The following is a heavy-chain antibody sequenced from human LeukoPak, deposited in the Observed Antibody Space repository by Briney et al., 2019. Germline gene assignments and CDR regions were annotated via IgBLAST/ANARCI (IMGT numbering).Heavy chain of an antibody. D-gene: IGHD1-26*01. V-gene: IGHV3-53*01. CDR1: GFTVSSNY. CDR3: ARGAWELLYQLDY. CDR2: IYSGGST. Sequence: PGGSLRLSCAASGFTVSSNYMSWVRQAPGKGLEWVSVIYSGGSTYYADSVKGRFTISRDNSKNTLYLQMNSLRAEDTAVYYCARGAWELLYQLDYWGQGTLVTVSS. J-gene: IGHJ4*02.